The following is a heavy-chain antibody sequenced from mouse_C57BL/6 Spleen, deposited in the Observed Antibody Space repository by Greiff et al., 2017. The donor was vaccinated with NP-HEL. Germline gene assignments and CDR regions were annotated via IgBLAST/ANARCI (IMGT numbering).Heavy chain of an antibody. D-gene: IGHD2-4*01. J-gene: IGHJ4*01. Sequence: QVQLQQPGAELVKPGASVKVSCKASGYTFTSYWMHWVKQRPGQGLEWIGRIHPSDSDTNYNQKFKGKATLTVDKSSSTAYIQLISLTSEDSAVYYCAIYYDYGYYAMDYWGQGTSVTVSS. CDR3: AIYYDYGYYAMDY. CDR1: GYTFTSYW. V-gene: IGHV1-74*01. CDR2: IHPSDSDT.